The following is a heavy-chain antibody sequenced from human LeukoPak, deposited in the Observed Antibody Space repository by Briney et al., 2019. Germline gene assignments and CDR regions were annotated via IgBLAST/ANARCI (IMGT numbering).Heavy chain of an antibody. CDR1: GGSISSGGYY. CDR2: IYHSGST. CDR3: ARVRTDILTGHQGVGDDYFDY. D-gene: IGHD3-9*01. J-gene: IGHJ4*02. V-gene: IGHV4-30-2*01. Sequence: PSETLSLTCTVSGGSISSGGYYWSWIRQPPGKGLEWIGYIYHSGSTYYNPSLKSRVTISVDRSKNQFSLKLSSVTAADTAVYYCARVRTDILTGHQGVGDDYFDYWGQGTLVTVSS.